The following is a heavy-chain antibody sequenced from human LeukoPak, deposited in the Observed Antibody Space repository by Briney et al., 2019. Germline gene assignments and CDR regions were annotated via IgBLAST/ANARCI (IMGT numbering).Heavy chain of an antibody. CDR1: GFTFSSYA. D-gene: IGHD6-13*01. V-gene: IGHV3-30*18. Sequence: GGSLRLSCAASGFTFSSYAMSWVRQAPGKGLEWVAVISYDGSNKYYADSVKGRFTISRDNSKNTLYLQMNSLRAEDTAVYYCAKARKRQQLVLGFDYWGQGTLVTVSS. CDR2: ISYDGSNK. CDR3: AKARKRQQLVLGFDY. J-gene: IGHJ4*02.